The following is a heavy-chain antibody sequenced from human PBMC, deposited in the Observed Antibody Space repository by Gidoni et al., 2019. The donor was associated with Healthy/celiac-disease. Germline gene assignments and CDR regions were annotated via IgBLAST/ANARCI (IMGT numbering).Heavy chain of an antibody. J-gene: IGHJ4*02. D-gene: IGHD1-26*01. CDR3: ARDSGSYSFDY. V-gene: IGHV3-21*01. CDR1: GSTFSSYS. CDR2: ISSSSSYI. Sequence: VEPGGGLVRPGGPLGPSWAAPGSTFSSYSMNWVRQAPGKGLEWVSSISSSSSYIYYADSVKGRFTISRDNAKNSLYLQMNSLRAEDTAVYYCARDSGSYSFDYWGQGTLVTVSS.